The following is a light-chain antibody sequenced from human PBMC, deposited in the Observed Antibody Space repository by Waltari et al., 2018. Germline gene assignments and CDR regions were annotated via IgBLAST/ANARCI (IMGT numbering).Light chain of an antibody. V-gene: IGKV2-24*01. CDR1: QSLVHDNGNTY. Sequence: DIVMTQTPLSAPVTLGQPASISCRSSQSLVHDNGNTYLSWLQQRPGQHPRRLIYKISKRLSGVPYRFSGSGAGTDFTLKISRVEAEDVVVYYCMQATQFPRTFGQGTKVEIK. CDR3: MQATQFPRT. J-gene: IGKJ1*01. CDR2: KIS.